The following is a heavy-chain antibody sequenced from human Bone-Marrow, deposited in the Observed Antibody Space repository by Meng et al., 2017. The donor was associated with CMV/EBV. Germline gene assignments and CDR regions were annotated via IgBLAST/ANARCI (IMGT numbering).Heavy chain of an antibody. CDR1: GFTVSSNY. CDR3: ASGTYCSSTSCTNAFAI. D-gene: IGHD2-2*01. Sequence: GESLKISCAASGFTVSSNYMSWVRQAPGKGLEWVSVIYSGGSTYYADSVKGRFTMSRDNSKNTVYLQMNSLRAEDTAVYYCASGTYCSSTSCTNAFAIWGQGPMVSV. V-gene: IGHV3-66*02. CDR2: IYSGGST. J-gene: IGHJ3*02.